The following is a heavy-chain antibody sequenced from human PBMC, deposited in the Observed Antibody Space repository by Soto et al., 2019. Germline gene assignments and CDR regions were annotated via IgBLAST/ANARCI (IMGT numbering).Heavy chain of an antibody. V-gene: IGHV4-34*01. Sequence: SETLSLTCAVYGGSFSSYYWSWIRQPPGKGLEWIGEINHSGSTNYNPSLKSRVTISVDTTKNQFSLKLSSVTAADTAVYYCAKGPGGSGSYYDWFDPWGQGTLVTVSS. CDR3: AKGPGGSGSYYDWFDP. CDR2: INHSGST. D-gene: IGHD3-10*01. CDR1: GGSFSSYY. J-gene: IGHJ5*02.